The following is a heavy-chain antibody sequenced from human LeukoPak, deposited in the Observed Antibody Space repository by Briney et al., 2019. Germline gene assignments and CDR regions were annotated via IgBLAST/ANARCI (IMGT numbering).Heavy chain of an antibody. CDR3: APRDILTGYYGGGFDY. CDR2: ISGSGGST. Sequence: PGGSLRLSCAASGFAFSSYGMSWVRQAPGKGLEWVSAISGSGGSTYYADSVKGRFTISRDNSKNTLYLQMNSLRAEDTAVYYCAPRDILTGYYGGGFDYWGQGTLVTVSS. J-gene: IGHJ4*02. V-gene: IGHV3-23*01. CDR1: GFAFSSYG. D-gene: IGHD3-9*01.